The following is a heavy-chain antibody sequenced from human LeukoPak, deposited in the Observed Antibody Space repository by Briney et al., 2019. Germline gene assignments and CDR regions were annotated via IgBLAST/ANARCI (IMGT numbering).Heavy chain of an antibody. Sequence: KPGGSLRLSCVVSGFTLSSYAMSWVRQAPGKGLEWVSSISSSSSYKYYADSVKGRFTISRDNAKNSVYLQMNGLRVEDMALYYCTRDNPYSESLAADDAFDIWGQGTMVTVSS. D-gene: IGHD1-26*01. CDR3: TRDNPYSESLAADDAFDI. CDR1: GFTLSSYA. CDR2: ISSSSSYK. J-gene: IGHJ3*02. V-gene: IGHV3-21*01.